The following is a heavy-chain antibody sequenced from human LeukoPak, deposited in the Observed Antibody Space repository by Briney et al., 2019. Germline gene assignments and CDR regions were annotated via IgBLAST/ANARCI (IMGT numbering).Heavy chain of an antibody. V-gene: IGHV4-39*01. D-gene: IGHD3-22*01. CDR3: ARAIYDSSGFYQDYAFDI. CDR2: LYYTGST. Sequence: SETLSLTCTVSGVSISSSSYYWAWIRQPPGKGLEWIGSLYYTGSTNYSPSLKSRVTISGDASKNQFSLKLNSVTAADTAVYYCARAIYDSSGFYQDYAFDIWGQGTMVTVSS. J-gene: IGHJ3*02. CDR1: GVSISSSSYY.